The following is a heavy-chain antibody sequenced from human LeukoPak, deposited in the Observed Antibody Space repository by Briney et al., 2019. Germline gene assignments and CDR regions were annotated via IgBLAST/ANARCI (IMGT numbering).Heavy chain of an antibody. CDR3: AKDSHAIVVVTPDY. Sequence: GGSLRLSCAASGFTVSSNYMSWVRQAPGKGLEWVSVIYSGGSTDYADSVKGRFTISRDNSKNTLYLQMNSLRAEDTALYYCAKDSHAIVVVTPDYWGQGTLVTVSS. V-gene: IGHV3-53*05. J-gene: IGHJ4*02. CDR2: IYSGGST. D-gene: IGHD3-22*01. CDR1: GFTVSSNY.